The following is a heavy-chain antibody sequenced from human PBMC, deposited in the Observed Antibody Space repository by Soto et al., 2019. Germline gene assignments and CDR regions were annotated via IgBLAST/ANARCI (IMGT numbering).Heavy chain of an antibody. CDR1: GYSFTGYY. CDR2: INPDSGAT. D-gene: IGHD2-8*02. J-gene: IGHJ4*02. Sequence: HEHLVQSGAEVKRPGASLKVSCKASGYSFTGYYIHWVRQAPGQGLEWMGWINPDSGATNYAQNFQGRVTLTSDTSISTASMDLPSLTSDDTAAYYCARGDYGTGGYPFPYFDYWGQGTLVIVSS. CDR3: ARGDYGTGGYPFPYFDY. V-gene: IGHV1-2*02.